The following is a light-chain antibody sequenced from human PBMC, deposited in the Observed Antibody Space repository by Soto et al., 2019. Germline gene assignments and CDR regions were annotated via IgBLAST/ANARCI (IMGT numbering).Light chain of an antibody. CDR1: QGISSW. CDR3: QQYNSYSEA. Sequence: DIQMTQSPATVYASVGDRVTITGRASQGISSWFAWYKKKTGKAPKLRIYAATTLESGVPSRFSGSGSGTDFTLTISSLQPDDFATYYRQQYNSYSEAFGQGTKVDIK. V-gene: IGKV1-5*01. J-gene: IGKJ1*01. CDR2: AAT.